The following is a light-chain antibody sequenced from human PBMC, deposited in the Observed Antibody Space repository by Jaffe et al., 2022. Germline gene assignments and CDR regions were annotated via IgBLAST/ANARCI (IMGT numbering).Light chain of an antibody. CDR2: WAS. Sequence: DIVMTQSPDSLAVSLGERATINCKTSQSVLYNYNNKNYLAWYQLKPGQPPKLLIYWASTRESGVPDRFSGSGSGTDFTLTISSLQAEDVAVYYCQQYLHTLYTFGQGTKLEI. J-gene: IGKJ2*01. CDR1: QSVLYNYNNKNY. V-gene: IGKV4-1*01. CDR3: QQYLHTLYT.